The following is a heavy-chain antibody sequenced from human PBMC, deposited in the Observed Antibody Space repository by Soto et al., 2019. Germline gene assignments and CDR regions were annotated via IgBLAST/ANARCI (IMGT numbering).Heavy chain of an antibody. D-gene: IGHD3-22*01. Sequence: PVGSLRLSCAASGFTFISYAMSWVRQAPGKGLEWVSSISGSGGSIYYADSVKGRFTISRDNSKNTLYLQMNSLRAEHTAVYYCAKAYSSGYYGNDAFDIWGQGTMVTVSS. CDR1: GFTFISYA. V-gene: IGHV3-23*01. CDR3: AKAYSSGYYGNDAFDI. J-gene: IGHJ3*02. CDR2: ISGSGGSI.